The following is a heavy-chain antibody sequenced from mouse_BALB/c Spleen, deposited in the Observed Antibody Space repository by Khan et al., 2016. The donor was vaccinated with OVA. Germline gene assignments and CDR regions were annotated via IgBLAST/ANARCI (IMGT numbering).Heavy chain of an antibody. Sequence: QVQLKQSGPELVGPGVSVKISCKGSGYTFTDYGMHWVRQSPAKSLEWIGVITTYSGDTNYNQKFKGKATMTVDKSSSTAYMELARLTSEDSAIYYCARLTLRLDYWGQGTSVTVSS. CDR3: ARLTLRLDY. V-gene: IGHV1S137*01. CDR2: ITTYSGDT. CDR1: GYTFTDYG. J-gene: IGHJ4*01. D-gene: IGHD1-1*01.